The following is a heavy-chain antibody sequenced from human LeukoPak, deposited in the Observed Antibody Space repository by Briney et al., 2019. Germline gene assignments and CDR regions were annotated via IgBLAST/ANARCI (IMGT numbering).Heavy chain of an antibody. D-gene: IGHD5-18*01. CDR2: ISSSGSII. CDR3: ARGDTAMVDYYYYMDV. V-gene: IGHV3-48*03. Sequence: QTGGSLRLSCAASGFTCSYEMNWVRQAPGKGLEWVSYISSSGSIIYYADSVKGRFTISRDNAKNSLYLQMNSLRAEDTAVYYCARGDTAMVDYYYYMDVWGKGTTVTISS. J-gene: IGHJ6*03. CDR1: GFTCSYE.